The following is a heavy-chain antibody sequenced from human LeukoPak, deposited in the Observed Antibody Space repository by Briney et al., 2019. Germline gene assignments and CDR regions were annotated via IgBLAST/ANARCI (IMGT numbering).Heavy chain of an antibody. J-gene: IGHJ4*02. CDR2: INKDGSET. CDR3: ARDKVTY. CDR1: GFTFSNYW. Sequence: GGSLRLSCAASGFTFSNYWMSWVRQAPGKGLEWVAHINKDGSETYYVDSVKGRFTISRDNAKNSLYLQMNSLRVDDTAVYYCARDKVTYWGQGTLVTVSS. V-gene: IGHV3-7*01.